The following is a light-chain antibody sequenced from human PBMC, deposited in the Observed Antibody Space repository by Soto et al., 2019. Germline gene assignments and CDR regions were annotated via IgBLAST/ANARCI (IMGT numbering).Light chain of an antibody. J-gene: IGLJ3*02. CDR1: SSDVCGYNY. CDR2: EVT. CDR3: SSYTSSSTLV. Sequence: QSALTQPASVSGSPGQSITISCTGTSSDVCGYNYVSWYQQHTGKAPKLMIYEVTNRPSGVSNRFSGSKSGNTASLTISGLQAEDEADYYCSSYTSSSTLVFGGGTKLTVL. V-gene: IGLV2-14*01.